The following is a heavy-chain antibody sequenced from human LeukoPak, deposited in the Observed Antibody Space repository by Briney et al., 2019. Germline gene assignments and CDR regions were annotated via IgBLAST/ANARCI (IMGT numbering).Heavy chain of an antibody. CDR1: GFTFTAYS. Sequence: GGSLRLSSAASGFTFTAYSMTWVRQAPGKGLEWVSSISTVSTYKFYSDSVKGRFTISRDNAKNILYLQMSSLSAEDTAVYYCARDGSGFYLYYYMDVWGRGTPVTVSS. V-gene: IGHV3-21*01. J-gene: IGHJ6*03. CDR2: ISTVSTYK. D-gene: IGHD6-25*01. CDR3: ARDGSGFYLYYYMDV.